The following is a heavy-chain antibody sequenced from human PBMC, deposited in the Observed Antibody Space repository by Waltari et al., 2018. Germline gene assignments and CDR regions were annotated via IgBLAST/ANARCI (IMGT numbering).Heavy chain of an antibody. Sequence: QVQLQESGPGLVTPSETLSLPCTVSGGSISSYYWSWIRPPAGKGLEWIGRIDTSGSTNYNPALKSRVTMSVDTSKNQFALKLSSVTAADTAVYYCASGLMVYAPLYYFDYWGQGTLVTVSS. CDR3: ASGLMVYAPLYYFDY. CDR2: IDTSGST. J-gene: IGHJ4*02. D-gene: IGHD2-8*01. CDR1: GGSISSYY. V-gene: IGHV4-4*07.